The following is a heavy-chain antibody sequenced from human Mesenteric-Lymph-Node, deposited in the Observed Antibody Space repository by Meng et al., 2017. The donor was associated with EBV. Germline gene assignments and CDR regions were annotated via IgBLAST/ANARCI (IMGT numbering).Heavy chain of an antibody. Sequence: QDSGQRLVTPSGTLYLSGSVSRASVNSATYCWSWIRKRPGQGLEWIPSVNSTGSNNYNPSLMRRVTIPLDTSKSKFSLNLSYVTAADTAVYYCASQGYYDSGARGDYFDYWGQGSLVTVSS. CDR3: ASQGYYDSGARGDYFDY. CDR2: VNSTGSN. CDR1: RASVNSATYC. J-gene: IGHJ4*02. D-gene: IGHD2-15*01. V-gene: IGHV4-61*01.